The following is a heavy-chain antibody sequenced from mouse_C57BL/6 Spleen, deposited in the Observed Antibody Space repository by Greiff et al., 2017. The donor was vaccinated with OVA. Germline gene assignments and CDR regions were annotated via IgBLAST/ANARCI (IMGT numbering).Heavy chain of an antibody. CDR3: ARPYDGSFDY. D-gene: IGHD2-3*01. Sequence: VQLQHSGAELARPGASVKMSCKASGYTFTSYTMHWVKQRPGQGLEWIGYINPSSGYTKYNQKFKDKATLTADKSSSTAYMQLSSLTSEDSAVYYCARPYDGSFDYWGQGTTLTVSS. J-gene: IGHJ2*01. V-gene: IGHV1-4*01. CDR1: GYTFTSYT. CDR2: INPSSGYT.